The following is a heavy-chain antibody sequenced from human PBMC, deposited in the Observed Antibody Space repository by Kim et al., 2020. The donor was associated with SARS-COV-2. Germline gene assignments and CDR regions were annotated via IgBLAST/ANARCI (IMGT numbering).Heavy chain of an antibody. V-gene: IGHV4-59*13. CDR3: ASTSGSGSRYVDY. CDR1: GGSISTYH. J-gene: IGHJ4*02. Sequence: SETLSLTCTVSGGSISTYHWSWIRQPPGKGLEWIGDISYSGNTNYDASLKSRVTISVDTSKNQCSLELSSVTAADTALYYCASTSGSGSRYVDYWGQGALVTVSS. D-gene: IGHD3-10*01. CDR2: ISYSGNT.